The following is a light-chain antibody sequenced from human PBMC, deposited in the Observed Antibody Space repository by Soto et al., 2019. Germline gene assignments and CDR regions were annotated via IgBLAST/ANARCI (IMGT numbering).Light chain of an antibody. J-gene: IGKJ4*01. CDR3: QHRYNWPLT. CDR2: DAS. Sequence: EVVLTQSPATPSLSPGEKATLSCRASQDINTYLGWYQQKPGQPPRLLIYDASNRASGIPARFSGGGSGTDFTLTIDTLEPEDFAIYYCQHRYNWPLTFGAGTKVEIK. V-gene: IGKV3-11*01. CDR1: QDINTY.